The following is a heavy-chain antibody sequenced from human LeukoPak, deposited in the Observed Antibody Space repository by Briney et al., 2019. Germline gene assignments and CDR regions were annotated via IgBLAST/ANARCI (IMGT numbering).Heavy chain of an antibody. CDR3: ARERWAEYYLDY. V-gene: IGHV3-7*01. J-gene: IGHJ4*02. CDR1: GFTFSSYA. D-gene: IGHD2/OR15-2a*01. CDR2: IKQDRGEK. Sequence: GGSLRLSCAASGFTFSSYAMSRVRQAPGKGLEWVANIKQDRGEKYYVDSVKGRFAISRDNAKNSLYLQMNSLSAEDTALYYCARERWAEYYLDYWGQRTLVTVSS.